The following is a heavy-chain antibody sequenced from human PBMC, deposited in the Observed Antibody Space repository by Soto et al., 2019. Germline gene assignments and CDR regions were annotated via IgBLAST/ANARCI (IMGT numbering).Heavy chain of an antibody. V-gene: IGHV4-39*01. CDR2: IYYSGST. CDR1: GGSISSSSYY. J-gene: IGHJ5*02. Sequence: QLQLQESGPGLVKPSETLSLTCTVSGGSISSSSYYWGWIRQPPGKGLEWIGSIYYSGSTYYNPSLKSRVTISVDTSKNQFSLKLSSVTAADTAVYYCARHSVGFFSSGRTPGGWFDPWGQGTLVTVSS. D-gene: IGHD3-10*01. CDR3: ARHSVGFFSSGRTPGGWFDP.